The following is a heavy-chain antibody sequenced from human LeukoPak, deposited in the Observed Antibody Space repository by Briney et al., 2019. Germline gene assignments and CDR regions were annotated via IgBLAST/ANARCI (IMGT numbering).Heavy chain of an antibody. CDR2: IKSRGDGETI. V-gene: IGHV3-15*01. CDR1: GFTFTNAW. J-gene: IGHJ4*02. D-gene: IGHD3-10*01. Sequence: GGPLRLSCAASGFTFTNAWMSWVRQARGKGLEWVGRIKSRGDGETIDNAAPVKGRFTMSRDDSKATLYLQMNSLKAEDTAVYYCTTDLGLTMIRGVIVYWGQGALVTVSS. CDR3: TTDLGLTMIRGVIVY.